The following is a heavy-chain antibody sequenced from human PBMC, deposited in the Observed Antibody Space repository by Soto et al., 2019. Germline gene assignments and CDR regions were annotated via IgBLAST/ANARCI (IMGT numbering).Heavy chain of an antibody. CDR3: ARGLASGNYDFWSGYRPSDY. Sequence: SETLSLTCAVYGGSFSGYYWSWIRQPPGKGLEWIGEINHSGSTNYNPSLKSRVTISVGTSKNQFSLKLSSVTAADTAVYYCARGLASGNYDFWSGYRPSDYWGQGTLVTVSS. CDR2: INHSGST. J-gene: IGHJ4*02. D-gene: IGHD3-3*01. V-gene: IGHV4-34*01. CDR1: GGSFSGYY.